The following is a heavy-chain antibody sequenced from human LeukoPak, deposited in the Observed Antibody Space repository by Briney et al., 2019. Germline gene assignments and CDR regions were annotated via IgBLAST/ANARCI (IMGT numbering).Heavy chain of an antibody. D-gene: IGHD6-19*01. CDR2: INHSGST. CDR3: ATDKSAVAGHNAFDI. J-gene: IGHJ3*02. CDR1: GGSFSGYY. V-gene: IGHV4-34*01. Sequence: SETLSLTCAVYGGSFSGYYWSWIRQPPGQGLEWIGEINHSGSTDYSPSLKSRVTISVDTSKNRFSLKLSSVTASDTAVYYCATDKSAVAGHNAFDIWGQGTMVTVSS.